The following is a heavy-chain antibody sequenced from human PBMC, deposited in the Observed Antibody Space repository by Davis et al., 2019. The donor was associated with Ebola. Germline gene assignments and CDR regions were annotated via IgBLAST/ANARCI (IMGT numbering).Heavy chain of an antibody. J-gene: IGHJ4*02. D-gene: IGHD2-15*01. V-gene: IGHV3-74*01. CDR2: INSDGSST. CDR1: GFTFSSYW. Sequence: GESLKISCAASGFTFSSYWMHWVRQAPGKGLVWVSRINSDGSSTSYADSVKGRFTISRDNAKNTLYLQMNSLRAEDTAVYYCAKDLWGIVVVVAATPGLDYWGQGTLVTVSS. CDR3: AKDLWGIVVVVAATPGLDY.